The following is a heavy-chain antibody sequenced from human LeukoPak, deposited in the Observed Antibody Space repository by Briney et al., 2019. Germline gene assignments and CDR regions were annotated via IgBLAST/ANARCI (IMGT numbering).Heavy chain of an antibody. D-gene: IGHD6-6*01. CDR2: IYYSGST. V-gene: IGHV4-30-4*08. Sequence: SQTLSLTCTVSGGSISSGDYYWSWLRQPPGTGLEWLGYIYYSGSTYYNPSLKSRVTISVDTSKNQFSLKLSSVTAADTAVYYCARSELDNSSSPNENYYYYYYMDVWGKGTTVTVSS. J-gene: IGHJ6*03. CDR1: GGSISSGDYY. CDR3: ARSELDNSSSPNENYYYYYYMDV.